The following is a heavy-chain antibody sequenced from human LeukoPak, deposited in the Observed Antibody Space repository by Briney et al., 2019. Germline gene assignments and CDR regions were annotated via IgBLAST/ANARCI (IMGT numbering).Heavy chain of an antibody. CDR1: GFIVNYNY. D-gene: IGHD1-26*01. J-gene: IGHJ5*02. CDR2: VYSGGST. V-gene: IGHV3-66*01. CDR3: ARVKVGTIYWFDP. Sequence: GGSLRLSCAASGFIVNYNYMSWVRQPPGKGLGWVSVVYSGGSTCYADSVKGRFTISRDNSKNMVYLQMNSLRVEDTAVYYCARVKVGTIYWFDPWGQGTLVTVSS.